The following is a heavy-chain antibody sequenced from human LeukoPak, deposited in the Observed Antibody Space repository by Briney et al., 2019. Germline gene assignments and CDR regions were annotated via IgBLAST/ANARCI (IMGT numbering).Heavy chain of an antibody. D-gene: IGHD3-3*01. Sequence: KPSETLSLTCTVSGVSISRYYWSWIRQPPGTGLEGVGYIYYTGRAYYNPSLKSRVSMSVDTSKNQFSLRVNSMTAADTAVYYCARGDFWSGAPTDWGQGTLVTGSS. J-gene: IGHJ4*02. CDR2: IYYTGRA. CDR3: ARGDFWSGAPTD. V-gene: IGHV4-59*01. CDR1: GVSISRYY.